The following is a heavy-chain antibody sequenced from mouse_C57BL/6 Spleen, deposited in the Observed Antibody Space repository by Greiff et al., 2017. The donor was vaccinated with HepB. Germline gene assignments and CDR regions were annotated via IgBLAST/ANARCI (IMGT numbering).Heavy chain of an antibody. Sequence: VQLQQPGAELVMPGASVKLSCKASGYTFTSYWMHWVKQRPGQGLEWIGEIDPSDSYTNYNQKFKGKSTLTVDKSSSTAYMQLSSLTSEDSAVYYCARGGAYDGYYGYFDVWGTGTTVTVSS. V-gene: IGHV1-69*01. CDR2: IDPSDSYT. CDR1: GYTFTSYW. CDR3: ARGGAYDGYYGYFDV. J-gene: IGHJ1*03. D-gene: IGHD2-3*01.